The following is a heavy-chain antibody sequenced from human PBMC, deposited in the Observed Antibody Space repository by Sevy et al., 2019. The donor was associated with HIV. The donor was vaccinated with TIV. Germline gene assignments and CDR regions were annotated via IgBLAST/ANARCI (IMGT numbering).Heavy chain of an antibody. V-gene: IGHV3-33*01. CDR3: ASQNYYDSSGYYFFDYYYGMDV. CDR1: GFTFSSYG. CDR2: IWYDGSNK. D-gene: IGHD3-22*01. Sequence: GGSLRLSCAASGFTFSSYGMHWVRQAPGKGLEWVAVIWYDGSNKYYADSVKGRFTISRDNSKNTLYLQMNSLRAEDTAVYYCASQNYYDSSGYYFFDYYYGMDVWGQWTTVTVSS. J-gene: IGHJ6*02.